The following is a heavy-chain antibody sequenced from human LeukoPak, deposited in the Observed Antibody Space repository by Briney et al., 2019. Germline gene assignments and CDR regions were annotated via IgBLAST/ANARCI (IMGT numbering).Heavy chain of an antibody. CDR2: IRYDGTNK. CDR3: ARGPHTFDY. CDR1: GFTFGSYG. Sequence: GGSLRLSCAASGFTFGSYGMHWVRQAPGKGLEWVAFIRYDGTNKYYADSVRGRFTISRDKSKNTLYLQMNSLKLEDTAVYYCARGPHTFDYWGQGTLVTVSS. V-gene: IGHV3-30*02. D-gene: IGHD1-14*01. J-gene: IGHJ4*02.